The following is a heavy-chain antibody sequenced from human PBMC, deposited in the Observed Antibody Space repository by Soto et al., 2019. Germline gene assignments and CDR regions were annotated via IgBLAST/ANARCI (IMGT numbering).Heavy chain of an antibody. CDR2: IGPNKGDT. Sequence: QVRLVQSGAEVKKPGASVKLSCKASGYTFTGHYIHWVRQAPGQGPEWVGEIGPNKGDTKYAQKFQGRVTMTRDTSISTVYMELSNLSPDDTAVYYCGRGRSGELVVFYWGQGTLVTVYS. CDR3: GRGRSGELVVFY. D-gene: IGHD1-7*01. V-gene: IGHV1-2*02. J-gene: IGHJ4*02. CDR1: GYTFTGHY.